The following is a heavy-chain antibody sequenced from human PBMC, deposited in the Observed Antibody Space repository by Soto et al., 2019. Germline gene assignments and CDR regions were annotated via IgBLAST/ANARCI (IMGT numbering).Heavy chain of an antibody. V-gene: IGHV4-30-2*01. Sequence: SETLSLTCAVSGGSISSGGYSWSWIRQPPGKGLEWIGYIYHSGSTYYKTSLKSRVTISVDRSKNQFSLKLSSVTAADTAVYFCARGYCSGGSCYSPYNWFDPWGQGTLVTVSS. D-gene: IGHD2-15*01. CDR3: ARGYCSGGSCYSPYNWFDP. J-gene: IGHJ5*02. CDR2: IYHSGST. CDR1: GGSISSGGYS.